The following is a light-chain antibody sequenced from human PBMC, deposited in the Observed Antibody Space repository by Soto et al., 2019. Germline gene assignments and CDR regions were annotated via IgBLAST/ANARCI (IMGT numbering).Light chain of an antibody. CDR2: GNS. CDR1: SSNIGAGYD. CDR3: HSYDGSLSYV. V-gene: IGLV1-40*01. J-gene: IGLJ1*01. Sequence: QSVLKPPPSVSGATGQTVIISCPGRSSNIGAGYDVHWYQQLPGTAPKLLFSGNSNRPSGVPIRFSGSKSVTSASLAITGLQSEDEADYYIHSYDGSLSYVFGTGSKGTVL.